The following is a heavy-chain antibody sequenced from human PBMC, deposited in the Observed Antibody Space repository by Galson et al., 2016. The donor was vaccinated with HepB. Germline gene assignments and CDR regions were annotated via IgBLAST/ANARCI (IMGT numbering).Heavy chain of an antibody. J-gene: IGHJ3*01. CDR1: GGSISSSSYF. CDR2: IYYSGTT. V-gene: IGHV4-39*01. Sequence: SETLSLTCTVSGGSISSSSYFWAWIRQPPGKGLDWIGSIYYSGTTHYNPSLQSRVTISVDTSRNQLSLRLSFVTAADTSLYSCARQDRAGLVNFWGRGTMVTVS. D-gene: IGHD3/OR15-3a*01. CDR3: ARQDRAGLVNF.